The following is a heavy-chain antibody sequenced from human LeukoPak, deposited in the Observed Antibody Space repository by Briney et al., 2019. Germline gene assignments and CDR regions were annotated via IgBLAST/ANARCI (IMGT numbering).Heavy chain of an antibody. CDR2: INPNSGGT. J-gene: IGHJ4*02. CDR3: ALLTPAGYSSSWYQESFDY. CDR1: GYTFTGYY. V-gene: IGHV1-2*06. Sequence: GASVKVSCKASGYTFTGYYMHWVRQAPGQGLEWMVRINPNSGGTNYAQKLQGRVTMTSDTSINTAHLELIRLRSDDTAVYYFALLTPAGYSSSWYQESFDYWGQGTLVPVSS. D-gene: IGHD6-13*01.